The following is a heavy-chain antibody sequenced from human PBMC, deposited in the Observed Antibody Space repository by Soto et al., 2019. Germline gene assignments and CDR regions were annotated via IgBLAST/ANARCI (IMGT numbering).Heavy chain of an antibody. V-gene: IGHV4-34*01. CDR1: GGSFSGYY. CDR2: INHSGST. Sequence: SETLSLTCAVYGGSFSGYYWSWIRQPPGKGLEWIGEINHSGSTNYNPSPKSRVTISVDTSKNQFSLKLSSVTAADTAVYYCARGPPSYYYGSGSYNTWCYFDYWGQGTLVTVSS. CDR3: ARGPPSYYYGSGSYNTWCYFDY. J-gene: IGHJ4*02. D-gene: IGHD3-10*01.